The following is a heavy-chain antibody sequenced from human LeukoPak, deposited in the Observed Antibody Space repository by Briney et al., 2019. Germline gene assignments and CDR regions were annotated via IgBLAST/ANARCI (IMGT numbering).Heavy chain of an antibody. V-gene: IGHV3-23*01. Sequence: GGSLRLSCAASGFTFSSYAMSWVRQAPGKGLEWVSAISGSGGSTYYADSVKGRFTISRANSKTTLYLQMNSLRAEDTAVYYCAKILGLDCGYEDVDYWGQGTLVTVSS. J-gene: IGHJ4*02. CDR2: ISGSGGST. CDR3: AKILGLDCGYEDVDY. D-gene: IGHD5-12*01. CDR1: GFTFSSYA.